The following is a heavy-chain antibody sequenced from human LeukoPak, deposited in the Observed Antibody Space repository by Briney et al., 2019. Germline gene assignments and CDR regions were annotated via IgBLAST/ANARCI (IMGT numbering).Heavy chain of an antibody. Sequence: ETLSLTCAVYGGSFSGYYWSWIRQPPGKGLEWIGEINHSGSTNYNPSLKSRVTISVDTSKNQFSLKLSSVTAADTAVYYCARADIVVVPAATDGGGGMDVWGKGTTVTVSS. CDR3: ARADIVVVPAATDGGGGMDV. J-gene: IGHJ6*04. V-gene: IGHV4-34*01. CDR2: INHSGST. CDR1: GGSFSGYY. D-gene: IGHD2-2*01.